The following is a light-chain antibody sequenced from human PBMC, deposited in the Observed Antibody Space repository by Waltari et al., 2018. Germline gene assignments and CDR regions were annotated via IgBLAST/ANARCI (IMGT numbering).Light chain of an antibody. V-gene: IGLV3-19*01. CDR2: GNN. J-gene: IGLJ3*02. Sequence: SSELTQDPSVSVALGQTVNITCQGDSPRFSYTNWYQQKPGQAPVLVVYGNNNRPSGIPDRFSGSKSGNLGSLTITGAQVEDEADYYCDSWNSRGTPWVFGGGTRLTVL. CDR3: DSWNSRGTPWV. CDR1: SPRFSY.